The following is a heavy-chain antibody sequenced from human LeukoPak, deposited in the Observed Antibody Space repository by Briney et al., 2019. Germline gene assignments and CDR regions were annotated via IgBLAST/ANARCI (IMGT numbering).Heavy chain of an antibody. Sequence: SQTLSLTCAISGDSVSSNSAAWNWIRQSPSRGLEWLGRTYYRSKWYNDYAVSVKSRITINPDTSKNQFSLQLNSVTPEDTAVYYCARARVLLWFGGLPSLYYFDYWGQGTLVPSPQ. D-gene: IGHD3-10*01. V-gene: IGHV6-1*01. J-gene: IGHJ4*02. CDR2: TYYRSKWYN. CDR1: GDSVSSNSAA. CDR3: ARARVLLWFGGLPSLYYFDY.